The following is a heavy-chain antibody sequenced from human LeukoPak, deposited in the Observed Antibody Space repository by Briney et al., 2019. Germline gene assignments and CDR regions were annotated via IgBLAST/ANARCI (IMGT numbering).Heavy chain of an antibody. J-gene: IGHJ4*02. D-gene: IGHD6-19*01. CDR2: ITGSGSRT. CDR3: AARPVADNPAPFDY. Sequence: GGSLRLSCAASGFTFSNYAMTWVRQPSGKGLEGVASITGSGSRTYYADSVKGRFTISRDSSKNTLFLQMNSLRANDTAVYYCAARPVADNPAPFDYWGQGTLVTVSS. CDR1: GFTFSNYA. V-gene: IGHV3-23*01.